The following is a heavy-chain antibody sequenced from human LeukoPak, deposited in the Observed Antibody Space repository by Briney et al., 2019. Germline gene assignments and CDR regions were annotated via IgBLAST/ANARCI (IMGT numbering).Heavy chain of an antibody. Sequence: EASVKVSCKASGHTFTSYYMHWVRQAPGQGLEWMGIINPSGGSTSYAQKFQGRVTMTRDMSTSTVYMELSSLRSEDTAVYYCARDPDPQTTVTTYFDYWGQGTLVTVSS. V-gene: IGHV1-46*01. CDR2: INPSGGST. J-gene: IGHJ4*02. CDR1: GHTFTSYY. CDR3: ARDPDPQTTVTTYFDY. D-gene: IGHD4-17*01.